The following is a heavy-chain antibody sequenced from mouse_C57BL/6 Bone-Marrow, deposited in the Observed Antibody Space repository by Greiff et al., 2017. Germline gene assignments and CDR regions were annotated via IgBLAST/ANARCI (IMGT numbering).Heavy chain of an antibody. J-gene: IGHJ3*01. Sequence: EVKLVESGAELVRPGASVKLSCTASGFNIKDDYMHWVKQRPEQGLEWIGWIDPENGDTEYASKFQGKATITVDTSSNTTYLPLSSLTSEDTAVYYCTRIAYWGQGTLVTVSA. CDR3: TRIAY. CDR2: IDPENGDT. CDR1: GFNIKDDY. V-gene: IGHV14-4*01.